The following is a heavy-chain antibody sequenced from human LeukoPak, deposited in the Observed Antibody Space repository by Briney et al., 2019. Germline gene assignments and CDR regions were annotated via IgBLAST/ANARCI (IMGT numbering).Heavy chain of an antibody. V-gene: IGHV3-11*01. J-gene: IGHJ4*02. D-gene: IGHD5-18*01. Sequence: TGGSLRLSCVASGFSFGDTSMTWIRQAPGKGLQFVASTGSAGTTIYYGDSVEGRFTISRDNAKNSLYLQLNSLRAEDTAIYYCARDLGYSYGLDHWGQGTLVTVSS. CDR3: ARDLGYSYGLDH. CDR2: TGSAGTTI. CDR1: GFSFGDTS.